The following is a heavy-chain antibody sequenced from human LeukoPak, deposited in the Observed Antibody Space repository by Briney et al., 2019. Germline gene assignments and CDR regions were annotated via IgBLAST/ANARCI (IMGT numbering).Heavy chain of an antibody. V-gene: IGHV5-51*01. Sequence: GESLKISCMGSGFSFTSYWVGWVRQMPGKGLEWMGIIYPGDSDTRYSPSFQGQVTISADKSISTAYLQWSSLKASDTAMYYCARISSWYYYGMDVWGQGTTVTVSS. J-gene: IGHJ6*02. CDR3: ARISSWYYYGMDV. CDR2: IYPGDSDT. CDR1: GFSFTSYW. D-gene: IGHD6-13*01.